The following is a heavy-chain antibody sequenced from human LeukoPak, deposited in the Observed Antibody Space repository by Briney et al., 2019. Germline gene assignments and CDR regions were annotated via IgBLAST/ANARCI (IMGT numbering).Heavy chain of an antibody. V-gene: IGHV3-66*01. CDR3: ATIAARRFDY. CDR1: GFTVSSNY. J-gene: IGHJ4*02. D-gene: IGHD6-6*01. CDR2: IFSGGST. Sequence: PGGSLRLSCAASGFTVSSNYLSWVRRAPGKGLEWVSVIFSGGSTYYADSVKGRFTLSRDNSRNTLYLQMNSLRAEDTAVYYCATIAARRFDYWGQGALVTVSS.